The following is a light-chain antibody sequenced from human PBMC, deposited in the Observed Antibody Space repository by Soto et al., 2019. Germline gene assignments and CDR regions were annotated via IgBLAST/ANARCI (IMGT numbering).Light chain of an antibody. J-gene: IGKJ1*01. CDR2: DAS. Sequence: QMTQSPSSLSASVVDRVTITCRASQSISTYLNWYQQKPGKAPNLLIYDASTLQGGVPSRFSGSGSGTEFTLTVTSLQPEDFATYYCQHYNSYSEAFGQGTKVNIK. CDR3: QHYNSYSEA. V-gene: IGKV1-5*01. CDR1: QSISTY.